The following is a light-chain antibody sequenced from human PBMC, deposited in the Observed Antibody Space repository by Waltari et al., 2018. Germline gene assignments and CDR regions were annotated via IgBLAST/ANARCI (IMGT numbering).Light chain of an antibody. J-gene: IGLJ1*01. Sequence: QSALTQPASVSGSPGQSLTISCTGPSSSVGSYNLVPRYQQPPGKAPKPMIYEVSKRPSGVSNRFSGSKSGNTASLTISGLQAEDEADYYCCSYAGSSTSVFGTGTKVTIL. CDR2: EVS. V-gene: IGLV2-23*02. CDR1: SSSVGSYNL. CDR3: CSYAGSSTSV.